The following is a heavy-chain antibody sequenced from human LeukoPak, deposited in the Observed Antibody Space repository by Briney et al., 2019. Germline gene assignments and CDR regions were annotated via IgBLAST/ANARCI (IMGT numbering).Heavy chain of an antibody. CDR2: ISGSGGST. V-gene: IGHV3-23*01. CDR3: AKRRVAVAGDFDY. J-gene: IGHJ4*02. Sequence: GGSLRLSCAASGFTFSSYAMSWVRQASGKGLEWVSVISGSGGSTYYADSVKGRFTISRDSSKNTPYLQMNSLRAEDTAVYYCAKRRVAVAGDFDYWGQGTLVTVSS. CDR1: GFTFSSYA. D-gene: IGHD6-19*01.